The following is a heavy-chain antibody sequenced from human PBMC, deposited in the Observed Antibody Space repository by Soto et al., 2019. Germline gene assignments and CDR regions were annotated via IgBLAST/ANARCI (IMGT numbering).Heavy chain of an antibody. D-gene: IGHD4-17*01. Sequence: GGSLRLSCAASGFTFSSYAMSWVRQAPGKGLEWVSAISGSGGSTYYADSVKGRFTISRDNSKNTLYLQMNSLRAEDTAVYYCAKDRERTTVSYYYYGMDVWGQGTTVTVSS. J-gene: IGHJ6*02. CDR2: ISGSGGST. CDR1: GFTFSSYA. CDR3: AKDRERTTVSYYYYGMDV. V-gene: IGHV3-23*01.